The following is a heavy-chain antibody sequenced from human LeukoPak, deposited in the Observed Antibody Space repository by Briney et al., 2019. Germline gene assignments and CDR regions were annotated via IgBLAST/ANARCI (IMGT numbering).Heavy chain of an antibody. CDR1: GFTFSHYS. J-gene: IGHJ4*02. V-gene: IGHV3-23*01. D-gene: IGHD1-20*01. CDR3: VKFRELMVFSVAFDH. Sequence: PGGSLRLSCAASGFTFSHYSMTWVRQAPGKGLEWVSTISSSGGDTYFADSVQGRFSISRDNSKSALYLQMNSLRAEDTATYYCVKFRELMVFSVAFDHWGQGALVAVSS. CDR2: ISSSGGDT.